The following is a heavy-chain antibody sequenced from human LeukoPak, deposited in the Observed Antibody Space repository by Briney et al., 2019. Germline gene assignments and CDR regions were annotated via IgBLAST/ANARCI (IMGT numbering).Heavy chain of an antibody. CDR2: IYYSGST. Sequence: PSETLSLTCTVSGGSISSSSYYWGWIRQPPGKGLEWIGSIYYSGSTYYNPSLKSRVTISVDTSKNQFSLKLSSVTAADTAVYYCARGRESGLDYDILTGYYPNWGQGTLVAVSS. V-gene: IGHV4-39*01. D-gene: IGHD3-9*01. CDR3: ARGRESGLDYDILTGYYPN. CDR1: GGSISSSSYY. J-gene: IGHJ4*02.